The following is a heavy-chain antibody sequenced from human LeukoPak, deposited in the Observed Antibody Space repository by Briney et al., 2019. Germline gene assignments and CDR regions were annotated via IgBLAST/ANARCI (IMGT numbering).Heavy chain of an antibody. CDR1: GFTFSSYA. D-gene: IGHD2-15*01. CDR2: ISGSGGST. J-gene: IGHJ6*02. V-gene: IGHV3-23*01. Sequence: PGGSLRLSCAASGFTFSSYAMSWVRQAPGKGLEWVSGISGSGGSTYHADSVKGRFTISRDNSKNTLYLQMSSLRAEDTAVYYCAKGLVAVAAKGNYYYYAMDVWGQGTTVTVSS. CDR3: AKGLVAVAAKGNYYYYAMDV.